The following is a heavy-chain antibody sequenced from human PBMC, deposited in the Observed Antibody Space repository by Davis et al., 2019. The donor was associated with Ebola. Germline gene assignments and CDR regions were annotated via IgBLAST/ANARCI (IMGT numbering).Heavy chain of an antibody. J-gene: IGHJ4*02. D-gene: IGHD1-26*01. CDR1: GFTVSSNY. V-gene: IGHV3-53*01. CDR2: IYSGGST. Sequence: GESLKISCAASGFTVSSNYMSWVRQAPGKGLEWVSVIYSGGSTYYADSVKGRFTISRDNSKNTLYLQMNSLRAEDTAVYYCAGAPGYSGSMFDYWGQGTLVTVSS. CDR3: AGAPGYSGSMFDY.